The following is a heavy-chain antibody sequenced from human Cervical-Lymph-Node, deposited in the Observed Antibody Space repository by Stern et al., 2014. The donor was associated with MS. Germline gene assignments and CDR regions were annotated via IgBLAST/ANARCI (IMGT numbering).Heavy chain of an antibody. Sequence: QVQLVQSGAEVKKPGAPVKVSCKASGYTFTSYAMHWVRQAPGQRLEWMGWVNAGNGNKKYSQKFQGRVTITRDTSASTAYMELSSLRSEDTAVYYCARRAVAYDYWGQGTLVTVSS. CDR2: VNAGNGNK. D-gene: IGHD6-19*01. CDR3: ARRAVAYDY. J-gene: IGHJ4*02. V-gene: IGHV1-3*01. CDR1: GYTFTSYA.